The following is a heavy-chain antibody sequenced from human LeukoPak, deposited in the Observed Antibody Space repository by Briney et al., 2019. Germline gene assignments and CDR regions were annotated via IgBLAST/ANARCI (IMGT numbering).Heavy chain of an antibody. Sequence: SETLSLTCTVSGGSISNSIYHWGWIRQPPGKGLEWIGSIYYRGNTYYNPSLKSRVPISVDTSKNQFSLKLSSVTAADTAVYYCTRLRSGVAGDYWGQGTLVTVST. CDR1: GGSISNSIYH. J-gene: IGHJ4*02. D-gene: IGHD6-19*01. V-gene: IGHV4-39*01. CDR3: TRLRSGVAGDY. CDR2: IYYRGNT.